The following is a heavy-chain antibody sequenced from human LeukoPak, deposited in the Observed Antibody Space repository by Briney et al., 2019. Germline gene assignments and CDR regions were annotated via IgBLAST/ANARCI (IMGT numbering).Heavy chain of an antibody. D-gene: IGHD2-2*01. V-gene: IGHV3-30-3*02. Sequence: GGSLRLSCAASGFTFSSYAMHWVRQAPGKGLEWVAVISYDGSNKYYADSVKGRFTISRDNSKNTLYLQMNSLRAEDTAVYYCAKMGAFYCSSTSCSTIGEGLDYWGQGTLVTVSS. CDR2: ISYDGSNK. CDR1: GFTFSSYA. CDR3: AKMGAFYCSSTSCSTIGEGLDY. J-gene: IGHJ4*02.